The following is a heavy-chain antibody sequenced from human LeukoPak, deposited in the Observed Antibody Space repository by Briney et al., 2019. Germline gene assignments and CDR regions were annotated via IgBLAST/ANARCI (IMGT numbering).Heavy chain of an antibody. J-gene: IGHJ4*02. CDR3: AKSHDYGDSARFDY. CDR2: ISYDGSNK. CDR1: GFTFSSYA. Sequence: GGSLRLSCAASGFTFSSYAMHWVRQAPGKGLEWVAVISYDGSNKYYADSVKGRFTISRDNSKNTLYLQMNSLRAEDTAVYYCAKSHDYGDSARFDYWGQGTLVTVSS. D-gene: IGHD4-17*01. V-gene: IGHV3-30*18.